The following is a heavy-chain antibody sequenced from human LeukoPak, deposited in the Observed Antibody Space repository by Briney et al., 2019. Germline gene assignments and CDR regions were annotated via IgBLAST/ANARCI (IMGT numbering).Heavy chain of an antibody. CDR2: MNEDGSEK. CDR3: ARDRGYSNFDY. D-gene: IGHD4-11*01. J-gene: IGHJ4*02. CDR1: GFGFSNYW. Sequence: GGSLRLSCAASGFGFSNYWMSWVRQAPGKGLEWVANMNEDGSEKNYVDSVKGRFTISRDNAQGSLYLQMNSLRAEDTAVYYCARDRGYSNFDYWGQGTLLSASS. V-gene: IGHV3-7*01.